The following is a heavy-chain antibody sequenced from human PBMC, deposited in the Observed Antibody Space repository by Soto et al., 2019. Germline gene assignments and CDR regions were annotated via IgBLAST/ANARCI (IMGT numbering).Heavy chain of an antibody. D-gene: IGHD4-17*01. J-gene: IGHJ3*02. Sequence: SETLSLTCTVSGGSISSSSYYWGWIRQPPGKGLEWIGSIYYSGSTYYNPSLKSRVTISVDTSKNQFSLKLSSVTAADTALFYCARHGKPTEGAFDIWGQGTMVTVSS. CDR2: IYYSGST. V-gene: IGHV4-39*01. CDR1: GGSISSSSYY. CDR3: ARHGKPTEGAFDI.